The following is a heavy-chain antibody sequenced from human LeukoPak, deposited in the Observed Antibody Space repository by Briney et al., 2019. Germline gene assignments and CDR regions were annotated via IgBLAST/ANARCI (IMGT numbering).Heavy chain of an antibody. CDR1: GFTFSSYW. D-gene: IGHD2-15*01. J-gene: IGHJ5*02. Sequence: GGSLRLSCAASGFTFSSYWMSWVRQAPGKGLEWVANIKQDGSEKYYVDSVKGRFTISRDNAKNSLYLQMNSLRAEDTAVYYCAAIAELAYCSGGSCFHNWFDPWGQGTLVTVSS. CDR3: AAIAELAYCSGGSCFHNWFDP. V-gene: IGHV3-7*01. CDR2: IKQDGSEK.